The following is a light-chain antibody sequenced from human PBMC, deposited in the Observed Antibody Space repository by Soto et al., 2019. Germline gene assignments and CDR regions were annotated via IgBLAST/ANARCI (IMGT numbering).Light chain of an antibody. CDR3: QHYNHLPPLS. CDR2: DAS. J-gene: IGKJ4*01. Sequence: DLQMTQSPSSLSASVGDRVTITCQASQDIKNYLNWYQQKPGKAPNLLIYDASNLKAGVPSRFSGSGSVTDFTFTISSLQPEDVATYYCQHYNHLPPLSFGGGTKVEI. V-gene: IGKV1-33*01. CDR1: QDIKNY.